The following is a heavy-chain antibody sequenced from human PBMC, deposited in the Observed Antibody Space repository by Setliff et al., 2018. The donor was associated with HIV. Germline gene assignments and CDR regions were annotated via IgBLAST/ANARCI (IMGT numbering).Heavy chain of an antibody. V-gene: IGHV4-4*09. CDR2: INTSGTT. Sequence: SETLSLTCTVSDGSISSYYWSWIRQPPGKGLEWIGYINTSGTTNYNPSLKSRVTILVDTSKNQFSLKLSSVTAADTAVYFCARQTYYYDNSGHNWFDPWGQGTLVTVSS. CDR3: ARQTYYYDNSGHNWFDP. D-gene: IGHD3-22*01. J-gene: IGHJ5*02. CDR1: DGSISSYY.